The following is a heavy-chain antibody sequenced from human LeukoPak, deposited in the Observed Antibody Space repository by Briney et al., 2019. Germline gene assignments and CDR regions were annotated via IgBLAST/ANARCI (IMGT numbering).Heavy chain of an antibody. CDR1: GGSLSSYY. D-gene: IGHD6-19*01. Sequence: SETLSLTCTVSGGSLSSYYWSWIRHPPGKGLEWIGYIYYSGSTNYNPSLKSRVTISVDTSKNQFSLKLSSVNAADTAVYYCARAIAVAGLAWFDPWGQGTLVTVSS. CDR3: ARAIAVAGLAWFDP. V-gene: IGHV4-59*01. J-gene: IGHJ5*02. CDR2: IYYSGST.